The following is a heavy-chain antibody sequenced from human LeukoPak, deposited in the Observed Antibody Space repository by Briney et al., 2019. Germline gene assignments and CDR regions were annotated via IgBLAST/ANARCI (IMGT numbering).Heavy chain of an antibody. V-gene: IGHV4-59*11. D-gene: IGHD6-13*01. Sequence: SETLSLTCTVSGGSISSHYWSWIRQPPGKGLEWIGYIYYSGSTNYNPSLKSRVTISVDTSKNQFSLKLSSVTAADTAVYYCARDRGYSSSWYARASWFDPWGQGTLVTVSS. CDR3: ARDRGYSSSWYARASWFDP. CDR1: GGSISSHY. CDR2: IYYSGST. J-gene: IGHJ5*02.